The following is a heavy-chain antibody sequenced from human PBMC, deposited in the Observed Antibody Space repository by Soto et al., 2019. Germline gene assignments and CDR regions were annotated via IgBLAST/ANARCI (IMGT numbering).Heavy chain of an antibody. J-gene: IGHJ5*02. Sequence: PSEALSLTCAVSGGSISSGGYSWSWIRQPPGNGLEWIGYIYYSGSTYYNPSLKSRVTISVDTSKNQFSLKLSSVTAADTAVYYCARVRYCSGGSCYPRFDPWGQGTLVTVSS. CDR3: ARVRYCSGGSCYPRFDP. CDR2: IYYSGST. V-gene: IGHV4-30-4*07. D-gene: IGHD2-15*01. CDR1: GGSISSGGYS.